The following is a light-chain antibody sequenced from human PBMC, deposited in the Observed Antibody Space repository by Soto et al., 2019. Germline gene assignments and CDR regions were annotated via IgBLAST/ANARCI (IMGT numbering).Light chain of an antibody. CDR1: SSDVGGYNY. CDR3: SSYTSSSTQYV. J-gene: IGLJ1*01. Sequence: QSALTQPASVSGSPGQSITISCTGTSSDVGGYNYVSWYQQHPGKAPKLMIYDVSNRPSGVSNRFSGSKSGNTASLTISGRQAEDEADYYCSSYTSSSTQYVFGTGTKVTVL. V-gene: IGLV2-14*01. CDR2: DVS.